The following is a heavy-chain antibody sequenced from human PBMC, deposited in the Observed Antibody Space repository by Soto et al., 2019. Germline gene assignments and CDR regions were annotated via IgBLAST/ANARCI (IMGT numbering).Heavy chain of an antibody. CDR3: AGAHRTEGSAYDAFDI. CDR1: GYTFTSYY. Sequence: QVQLVQSGAEVKKPGASVKVSCKASGYTFTSYYMHWVRQAPGQGLEWMGIINPSGGSTSYAQKFQGGVSMTRETSTRTVYMELGSLRSEDTAVYYCAGAHRTEGSAYDAFDIWGQGTMVTVSS. D-gene: IGHD1-26*01. J-gene: IGHJ3*02. V-gene: IGHV1-46*01. CDR2: INPSGGST.